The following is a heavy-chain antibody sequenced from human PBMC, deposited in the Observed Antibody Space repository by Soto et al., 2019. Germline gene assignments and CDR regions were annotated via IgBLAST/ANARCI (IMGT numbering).Heavy chain of an antibody. CDR2: INAGNGNT. CDR3: ARAAIYYDSSGYYYVWGAFGY. V-gene: IGHV1-3*01. CDR1: GYTFTNYA. D-gene: IGHD3-22*01. Sequence: ASVKVSCKASGYTFTNYAMHWVRQAPGQRLEWMGWINAGNGNTKYSQKFQGRVTITRDTSASTAYMELSSLRSEDTAVYCCARAAIYYDSSGYYYVWGAFGYWGQGTLVTVSS. J-gene: IGHJ4*02.